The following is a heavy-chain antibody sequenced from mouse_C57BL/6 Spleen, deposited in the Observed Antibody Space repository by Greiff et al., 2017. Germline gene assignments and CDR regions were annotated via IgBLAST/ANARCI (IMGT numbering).Heavy chain of an antibody. D-gene: IGHD1-1*01. CDR1: GYTFTSYW. J-gene: IGHJ2*01. CDR2: IHPNSGST. Sequence: QVQLQQPGAELVKPGASVKLSCKASGYTFTSYWMHWVKQRPGQGLEWIGMIHPNSGSTNYNEKFKSKATLTVDKSSSTAYMQLSSLTSEDSAVYYCAREGTTVVGYFDDWGQGTTLTVSS. CDR3: AREGTTVVGYFDD. V-gene: IGHV1-64*01.